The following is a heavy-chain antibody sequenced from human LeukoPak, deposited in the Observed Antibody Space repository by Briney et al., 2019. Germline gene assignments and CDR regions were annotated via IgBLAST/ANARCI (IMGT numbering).Heavy chain of an antibody. J-gene: IGHJ5*02. CDR3: ARVLMAAAAWNNWFDP. Sequence: SETLSLTCTVSGGSISSGSYYWSWIRQPAGKGLEGIGRIYTSGSTNYNPSLKSRVTISVGTSKNQFSLKLSSVTAADTAAYYCARVLMAAAAWNNWFDPWGQGTLVTVSS. V-gene: IGHV4-61*02. D-gene: IGHD6-13*01. CDR2: IYTSGST. CDR1: GGSISSGSYY.